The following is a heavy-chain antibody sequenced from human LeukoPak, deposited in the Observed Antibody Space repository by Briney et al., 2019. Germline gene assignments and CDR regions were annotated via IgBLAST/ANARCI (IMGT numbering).Heavy chain of an antibody. CDR2: IWYDGSNK. J-gene: IGHJ4*02. V-gene: IGHV3-33*01. Sequence: GGSLRLSCAASGFTFSSYGMHWVRQAPGKGLEWVPVIWYDGSNKYYADSVKGRFTISRDNSKNTLYLQMNSLRAEDTAVYYCAGERITGTTFFDYWGQGTLVTVSS. CDR3: AGERITGTTFFDY. D-gene: IGHD1-20*01. CDR1: GFTFSSYG.